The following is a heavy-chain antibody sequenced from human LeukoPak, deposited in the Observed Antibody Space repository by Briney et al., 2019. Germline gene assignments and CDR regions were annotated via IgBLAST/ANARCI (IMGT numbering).Heavy chain of an antibody. V-gene: IGHV3-64D*06. CDR1: GFAFNSYE. CDR3: VKTMVTFGGIIRADAFDI. CDR2: IRDNGGTT. Sequence: GGSLRLSCAASGFAFNSYEMNWVRQAPGKGLEYLSGIRDNGGTTNYADSVKGRFTISRDNFKNTLYLQMSSLRPEDTAVYYCVKTMVTFGGIIRADAFDIWGQGTMVTVSS. J-gene: IGHJ3*02. D-gene: IGHD3-16*01.